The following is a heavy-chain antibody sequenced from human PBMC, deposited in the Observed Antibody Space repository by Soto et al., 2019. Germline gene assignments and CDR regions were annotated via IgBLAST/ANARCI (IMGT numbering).Heavy chain of an antibody. Sequence: GESLKISCKGSGYSFTSYWISWVRQMPGKGLEWMGRIDPSDSYTNYSPSFQGHVTISADKSISTAYLQWSSLKASDTAMYYCARHDTGYSSSWYFGGQGTLVTVSS. CDR1: GYSFTSYW. CDR2: IDPSDSYT. CDR3: ARHDTGYSSSWYF. D-gene: IGHD6-13*01. J-gene: IGHJ4*02. V-gene: IGHV5-10-1*01.